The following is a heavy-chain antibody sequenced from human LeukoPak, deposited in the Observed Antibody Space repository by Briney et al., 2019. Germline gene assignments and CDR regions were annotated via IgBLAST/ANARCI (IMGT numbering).Heavy chain of an antibody. J-gene: IGHJ6*02. CDR2: ISYDGSNK. CDR3: ARGSGSYSIPPLYYYYYGMDV. V-gene: IGHV3-30*04. CDR1: GFTFSSYA. D-gene: IGHD1-26*01. Sequence: GKSLRLSCAASGFTFSSYAMHWVRQAPGKGLEWVAVISYDGSNKYYADSVKGRFTISRDNSKNTLYLQMNSLRAEDTAVYYCARGSGSYSIPPLYYYYYGMDVWGQGTTVTVSS.